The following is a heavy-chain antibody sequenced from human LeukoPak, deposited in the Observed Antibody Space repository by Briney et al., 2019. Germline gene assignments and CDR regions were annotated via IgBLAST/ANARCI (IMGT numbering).Heavy chain of an antibody. D-gene: IGHD2-8*01. CDR3: ARVAGAVLD. CDR2: IYTSGRT. Sequence: SETLSLTCTVSGGSISSGSYYWSWIRQPAGKGLEWIGRIYTSGRTNYNPSLKSRVTTSVDTSKNQFSLTLSSVTAADTAVYYCARVAGAVLDWGQGTLVTVSS. J-gene: IGHJ4*02. CDR1: GGSISSGSYY. V-gene: IGHV4-61*02.